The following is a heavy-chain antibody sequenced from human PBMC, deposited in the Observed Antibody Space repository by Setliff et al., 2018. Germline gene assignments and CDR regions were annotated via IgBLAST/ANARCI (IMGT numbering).Heavy chain of an antibody. V-gene: IGHV1-46*03. J-gene: IGHJ3*02. D-gene: IGHD6-19*01. CDR3: ARVYLAGSGWDKANALDI. CDR2: INPSGGGT. Sequence: ASVKVSCKSSGYTFIYYYIHWVRQAPGQGLEWMGLINPSGGGTIYARKFQGRVTMARETSTSTVYMELSGLRSEDTAVYYCARVYLAGSGWDKANALDIWGQGTMVTVSS. CDR1: GYTFIYYY.